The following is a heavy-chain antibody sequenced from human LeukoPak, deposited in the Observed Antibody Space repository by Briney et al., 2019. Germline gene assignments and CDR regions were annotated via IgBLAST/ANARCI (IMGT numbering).Heavy chain of an antibody. D-gene: IGHD6-6*01. J-gene: IGHJ6*02. Sequence: PGGSLRLSCAASGFTFSSYSMNWVRQAPGKGLEWVSYISSSSSTIYYADSVKGRFTISRDNAKNSLYLQMNSLRAEDTAVYYCAREGAAARPYYYYGMDVWGQGTTVTVSS. CDR3: AREGAAARPYYYYGMDV. CDR1: GFTFSSYS. CDR2: ISSSSSTI. V-gene: IGHV3-48*01.